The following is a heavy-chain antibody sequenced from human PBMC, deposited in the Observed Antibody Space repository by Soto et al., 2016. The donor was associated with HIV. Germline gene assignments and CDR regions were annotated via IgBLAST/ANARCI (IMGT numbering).Heavy chain of an antibody. D-gene: IGHD3-10*01. J-gene: IGHJ4*02. V-gene: IGHV3-20*04. Sequence: EVQLVESGGGVVRPGGSVRLSCTASGFTFDDYGMSWVRQVPGKGLEWVSGINWNGDSIGYADSVKGRFTISRDNAKNSLYLQMNGLRAEDTALYYCVTESQQDPMVRGIGENYFDNWGQGTLVTVSS. CDR2: INWNGDSI. CDR3: VTESQQDPMVRGIGENYFDN. CDR1: GFTFDDYG.